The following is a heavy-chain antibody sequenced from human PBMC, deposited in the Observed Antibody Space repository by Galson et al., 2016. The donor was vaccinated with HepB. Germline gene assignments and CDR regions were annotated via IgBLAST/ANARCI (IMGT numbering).Heavy chain of an antibody. CDR2: LWYDGEKK. CDR1: GFTFNDAW. CDR3: ASGDLRKTGVGF. J-gene: IGHJ4*02. V-gene: IGHV3-33*08. D-gene: IGHD3-10*01. Sequence: SLRLSCAASGFTFNDAWMSWVRQSPGKGLEWVAVLWYDGEKKYYADSVKGRFTISRDNSKNTLYLQMNSLRAEDTAVYYCASGDLRKTGVGFWGQGTLVTVSS.